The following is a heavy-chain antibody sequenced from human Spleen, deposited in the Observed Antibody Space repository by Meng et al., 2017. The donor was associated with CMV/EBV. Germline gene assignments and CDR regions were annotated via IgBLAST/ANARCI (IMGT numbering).Heavy chain of an antibody. Sequence: SGFTFSSYAMAWVRQAPGKGLEWVSAISGSGGRRNYADSVKGRFTISRDNSKNTLNLQMNSLRANDTAVYYCAKGAGGYQLLDWFDPWGQGTLVTVSS. D-gene: IGHD2-2*01. CDR2: ISGSGGRR. V-gene: IGHV3-23*01. CDR3: AKGAGGYQLLDWFDP. J-gene: IGHJ5*02. CDR1: GFTFSSYA.